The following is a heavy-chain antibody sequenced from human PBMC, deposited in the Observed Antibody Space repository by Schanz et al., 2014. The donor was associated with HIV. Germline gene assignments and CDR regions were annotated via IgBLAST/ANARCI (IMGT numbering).Heavy chain of an antibody. V-gene: IGHV1-69*06. CDR2: IIPIFDTT. CDR3: VRGVIYYDSGSYYNYFDY. J-gene: IGHJ4*02. CDR1: GYTFSSYS. D-gene: IGHD3-10*01. Sequence: QVQLVQSGAEVKKPGSSVKVSCKASGYTFSSYSISWVRQAPGQGLEWVEGIIPIFDTTKYAQKFQGRVTITADKSTSTAYMELSSLRSEDTAVYYCVRGVIYYDSGSYYNYFDYWGQGTLVTVSS.